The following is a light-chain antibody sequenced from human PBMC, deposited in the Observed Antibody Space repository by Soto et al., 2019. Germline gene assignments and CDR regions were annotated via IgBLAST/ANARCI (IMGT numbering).Light chain of an antibody. V-gene: IGLV2-14*01. CDR1: KNDIGVYDF. CDR3: SSYTSGSTLPWV. Sequence: QSALTQPPSASGSPGQSVTISCTGTKNDIGVYDFVSWYQHHPGKAPKLIIFGVYDRPSGISDRFSGSKSGNTASLTIFGLQVEDEAVYYCSSYTSGSTLPWVFGTGTKVTVL. J-gene: IGLJ1*01. CDR2: GVY.